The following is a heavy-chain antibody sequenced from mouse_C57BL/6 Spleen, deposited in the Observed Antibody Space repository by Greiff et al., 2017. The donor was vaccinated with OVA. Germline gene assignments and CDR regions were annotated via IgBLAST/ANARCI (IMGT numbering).Heavy chain of an antibody. CDR2: IRLKSDNYAT. CDR3: TGICYGPALYYYAMDY. Sequence: EVQRVESGGGLVQPGGSMKLSCVASGFTFSNYWMNWVRQSPEKGLEWVAQIRLKSDNYATHYAESVKGRFTISRDDSKSSVYLQMNNLRAEDTGIYYCTGICYGPALYYYAMDYWGQGTSVTVSS. D-gene: IGHD1-1*01. CDR1: GFTFSNYW. J-gene: IGHJ4*01. V-gene: IGHV6-3*01.